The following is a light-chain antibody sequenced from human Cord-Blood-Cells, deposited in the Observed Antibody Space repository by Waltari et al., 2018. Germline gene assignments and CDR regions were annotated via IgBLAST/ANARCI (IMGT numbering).Light chain of an antibody. CDR2: AAS. CDR1: QGISSY. Sequence: DIQLLQSPFFLPATVGDRVTITCRASQGISSYFAWYQQKPGKAPKLLIYAASTSQSGVPSRFGGSGSGTEFILAISRLQPGDVATYYWQQLNSYPITIGQGTRLEIK. V-gene: IGKV1-9*01. CDR3: QQLNSYPIT. J-gene: IGKJ5*01.